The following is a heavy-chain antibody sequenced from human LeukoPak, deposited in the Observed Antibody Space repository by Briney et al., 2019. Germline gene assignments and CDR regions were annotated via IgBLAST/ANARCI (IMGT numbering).Heavy chain of an antibody. V-gene: IGHV4-34*01. Sequence: GSLRLSCAASGFTFSDYYIDWVRQPPGKGLEWIGEINHSGSTNYNPSLKGRVTISVDTSKNQFSLKLSSVTAADTAVYYCARGDIPIPQLMDVWGKGTTVTVSS. CDR1: GFTFSDYY. CDR3: ARGDIPIPQLMDV. D-gene: IGHD2-2*01. J-gene: IGHJ6*03. CDR2: INHSGST.